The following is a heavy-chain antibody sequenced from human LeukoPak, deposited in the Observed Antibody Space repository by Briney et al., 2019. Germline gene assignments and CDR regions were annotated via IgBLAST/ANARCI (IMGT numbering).Heavy chain of an antibody. D-gene: IGHD6-13*01. CDR2: ISSSGNTI. Sequence: GGSLRLSCAASGFTFSSYEMNWVRQAPGKGLEWVSYISSSGNTIYYADSVKGRFTISRDNAKNSLYLQMNSLRGEDTAVYYCARDRGVYSRTLEDWGQGTLVTVSS. CDR3: ARDRGVYSRTLED. CDR1: GFTFSSYE. V-gene: IGHV3-48*03. J-gene: IGHJ4*02.